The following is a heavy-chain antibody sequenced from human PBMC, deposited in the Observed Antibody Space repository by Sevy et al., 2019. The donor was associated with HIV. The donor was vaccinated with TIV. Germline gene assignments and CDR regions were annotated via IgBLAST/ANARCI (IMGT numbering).Heavy chain of an antibody. Sequence: SETLSLTCAVYGGSFSGYYWSWIRQPPGKGLEWIGEINHSGSTNYNPSLKSRVTLSVDTSKNQFSLKLSSVTAADTAVYYCARGRHYYGSGSYYWFDPWGQGTLVTVSS. CDR3: ARGRHYYGSGSYYWFDP. CDR2: INHSGST. CDR1: GGSFSGYY. V-gene: IGHV4-34*01. D-gene: IGHD3-10*01. J-gene: IGHJ5*02.